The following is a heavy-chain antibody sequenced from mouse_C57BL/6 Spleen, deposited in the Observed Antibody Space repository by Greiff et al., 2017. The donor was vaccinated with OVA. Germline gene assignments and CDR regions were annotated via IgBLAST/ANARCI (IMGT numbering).Heavy chain of an antibody. CDR2: IYPGDGDA. V-gene: IGHV1-82*01. CDR1: GYAFSSSW. CDR3: ARAITTVGYFDV. D-gene: IGHD1-1*01. Sequence: QVQLQQSGPELVKPGASVKISCKASGYAFSSSWMNWVKQRPGKGLEWIGRIYPGDGDANYNGKFKGKATLTADKSSSTAYMQLSSLTSEDSAVYCCARAITTVGYFDVWGTGTTVTVSS. J-gene: IGHJ1*03.